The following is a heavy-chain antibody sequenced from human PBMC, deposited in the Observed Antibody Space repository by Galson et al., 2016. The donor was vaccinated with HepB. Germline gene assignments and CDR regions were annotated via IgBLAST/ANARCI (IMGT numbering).Heavy chain of an antibody. V-gene: IGHV5-51*01. CDR3: ARVLRYCSGGSCYSRWFDP. J-gene: IGHJ5*02. CDR1: GYSFARYW. Sequence: QSGAEVKKPGESLKISCQGSGYSFARYWIAWVRQKPGTGLEWMGIIFPGDSDTEYSPSFQGHVTISADKSNNTAYLQWSSLKASDTALYHCARVLRYCSGGSCYSRWFDPWGQGTLVTVSS. D-gene: IGHD2-15*01. CDR2: IFPGDSDT.